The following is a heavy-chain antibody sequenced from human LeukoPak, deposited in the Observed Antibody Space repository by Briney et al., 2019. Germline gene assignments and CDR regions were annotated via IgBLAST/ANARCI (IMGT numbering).Heavy chain of an antibody. CDR1: GFTFSTYA. CDR3: AKDRDLLFAHCWFDL. J-gene: IGHJ5*02. Sequence: GGSLRLSCAASGFTFSTYAMSWVRQAPGKGLEWVSGIGISGGSAYYADSVKGRFTISRDNSKNTLYLQMNRLRAEDTAVYYCAKDRDLLFAHCWFDLWGQGILVTVSS. CDR2: IGISGGSA. V-gene: IGHV3-23*01. D-gene: IGHD3-10*01.